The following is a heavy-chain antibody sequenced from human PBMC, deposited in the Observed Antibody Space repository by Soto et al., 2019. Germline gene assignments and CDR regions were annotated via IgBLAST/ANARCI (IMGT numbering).Heavy chain of an antibody. CDR3: ATSHCSSTSCYTRYYYYYYMDV. Sequence: APVKISRKTSGYTVTSYGVIRVRQAPGQRVKVNGWISAYNGNTNYAQKLKGRVTMTTDTSTSTAYMELRSLRSDDTAVYYCATSHCSSTSCYTRYYYYYYMDVWGKGTTVTVSS. J-gene: IGHJ6*03. CDR1: GYTVTSYG. D-gene: IGHD2-2*02. V-gene: IGHV1-18*01. CDR2: ISAYNGNT.